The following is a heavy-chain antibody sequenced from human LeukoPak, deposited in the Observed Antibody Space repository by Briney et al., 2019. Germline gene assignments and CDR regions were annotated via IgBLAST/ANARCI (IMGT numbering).Heavy chain of an antibody. J-gene: IGHJ4*02. D-gene: IGHD1-26*01. V-gene: IGHV3-48*01. CDR1: GFTFSSYE. Sequence: PGGSLRLSCAASGFTFSSYEMNWVRQAPGKGLEWVSYISSSSSTIYYADSVKGRFTISRDNAKNSLYLQMNSLRAEDTAVYYCASSPIVGAPLWGQGTLVTVSS. CDR2: ISSSSSTI. CDR3: ASSPIVGAPL.